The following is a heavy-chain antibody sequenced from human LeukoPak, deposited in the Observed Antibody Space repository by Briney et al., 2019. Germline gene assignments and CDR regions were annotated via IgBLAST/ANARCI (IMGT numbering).Heavy chain of an antibody. CDR2: IYSSGST. V-gene: IGHV4-4*09. CDR1: GGSISSYY. CDR3: ARRATMLAGGYFDY. J-gene: IGHJ4*02. Sequence: SETLSLTCTVSGGSISSYYWSWIRQPPGKGLEWIGYIYSSGSTNYNPSLKSRVTISVDTSKNQFSLKLSSVTAADTAMYYCARRATMLAGGYFDYWGQGTLVTVSS. D-gene: IGHD5-12*01.